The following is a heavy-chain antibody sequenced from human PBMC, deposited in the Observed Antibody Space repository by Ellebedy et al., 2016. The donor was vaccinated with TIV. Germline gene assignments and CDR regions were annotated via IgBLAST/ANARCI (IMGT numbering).Heavy chain of an antibody. Sequence: GESLKISCAASGFTFSSYWMSWVRQAPGKGLEWVANIKQDGSEKYYVDSVKGRFTISRDNAKNSLYLQMNSLRAKDTAVYYCARDQYCSSTSCYLGIYYYYYGMDVWGQGTTVTVSS. CDR1: GFTFSSYW. CDR3: ARDQYCSSTSCYLGIYYYYYGMDV. CDR2: IKQDGSEK. V-gene: IGHV3-7*04. J-gene: IGHJ6*02. D-gene: IGHD2-2*01.